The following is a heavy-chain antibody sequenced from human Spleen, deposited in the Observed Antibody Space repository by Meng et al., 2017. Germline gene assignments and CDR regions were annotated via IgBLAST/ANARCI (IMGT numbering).Heavy chain of an antibody. J-gene: IGHJ4*02. V-gene: IGHV3-49*03. CDR2: TRKKDYGGTT. CDR3: IRDYYDSGGYPDY. D-gene: IGHD3-22*01. Sequence: GGSLRPSCTGSGFTFRDYAMTWFRQAPGKGLEWVGFTRKKDYGGTTEYAASVKGRFTISRDDSKSIAYLQTNSLKTEDTGVYYCIRDYYDSGGYPDYWGQGTLVTVSS. CDR1: GFTFRDYA.